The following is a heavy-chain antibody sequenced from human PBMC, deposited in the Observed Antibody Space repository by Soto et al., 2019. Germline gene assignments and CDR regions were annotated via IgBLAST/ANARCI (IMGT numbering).Heavy chain of an antibody. V-gene: IGHV3-23*01. CDR2: ISGSGGST. D-gene: IGHD3-22*01. CDR3: AKDSSITMIVVVNYFDY. J-gene: IGHJ4*02. Sequence: EVQLLESGGGLVQPGGSLRLSCAASGFTFSSYAMSWVRQAPGKGLEWVSAISGSGGSTYYADSVKGRFTISRDNSKNPLYLQMNRLRAEYTAVYYCAKDSSITMIVVVNYFDYWGQGTLVTVSS. CDR1: GFTFSSYA.